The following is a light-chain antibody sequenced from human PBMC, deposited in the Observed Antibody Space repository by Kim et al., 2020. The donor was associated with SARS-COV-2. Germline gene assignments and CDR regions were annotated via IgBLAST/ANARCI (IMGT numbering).Light chain of an antibody. J-gene: IGLJ2*01. V-gene: IGLV2-11*01. CDR3: CSYSRSTLI. CDR1: SSDVGGYNY. CDR2: DVS. Sequence: QSALTQPPSVSGSPGQSVTISCTGTSSDVGGYNYVSWYQQYPGKAPKLMIYDVSKRPSGVSDRFSGSKSGNTASLTISGLQAEDEADYYCCSYSRSTLIFGGGTQLTVL.